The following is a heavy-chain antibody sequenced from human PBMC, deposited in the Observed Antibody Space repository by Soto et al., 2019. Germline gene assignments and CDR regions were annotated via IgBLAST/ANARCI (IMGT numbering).Heavy chain of an antibody. CDR2: IWYDGSNK. CDR3: ARDLSRGYSYGSDY. Sequence: HPGGSLRLSCAASGFTFSSYGMHWVRQAPGKGLEWVAVIWYDGSNKYYADSVKGRFTISRDNSKNTLYLQMNSLRAEDAAVYYCARDLSRGYSYGSDYWGQGTLVTVSS. CDR1: GFTFSSYG. V-gene: IGHV3-33*01. J-gene: IGHJ4*02. D-gene: IGHD5-18*01.